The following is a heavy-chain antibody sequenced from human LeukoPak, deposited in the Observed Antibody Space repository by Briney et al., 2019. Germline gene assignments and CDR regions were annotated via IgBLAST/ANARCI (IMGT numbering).Heavy chain of an antibody. CDR3: ARVSGSRNYYFGAFDI. D-gene: IGHD3-10*01. V-gene: IGHV3-74*01. Sequence: GGSLRLPCAASGFTFSDYWMHWVRQAPGKGLEWVSRIYSDESSTYYADSVKGRFTISRDNAKNTLYLQMNSLRAEDTAMYYCARVSGSRNYYFGAFDIWGQGTMVTVSS. CDR1: GFTFSDYW. J-gene: IGHJ3*02. CDR2: IYSDESST.